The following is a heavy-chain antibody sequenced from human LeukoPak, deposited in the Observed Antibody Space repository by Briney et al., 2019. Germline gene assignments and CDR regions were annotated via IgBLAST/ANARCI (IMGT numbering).Heavy chain of an antibody. CDR1: GGSISSGSYY. V-gene: IGHV4-61*02. CDR3: VRDTQHYGKRWFDP. D-gene: IGHD3-10*01. Sequence: SETLSLTCTVSGGSISSGSYYWSWIRQPAGKGLEWFGRIYTSGSTHYNPSPKSRVTISVDTPKNQFSLKLSSVTAADTAVYYCVRDTQHYGKRWFDPWGQGTLVTVSS. CDR2: IYTSGST. J-gene: IGHJ5*02.